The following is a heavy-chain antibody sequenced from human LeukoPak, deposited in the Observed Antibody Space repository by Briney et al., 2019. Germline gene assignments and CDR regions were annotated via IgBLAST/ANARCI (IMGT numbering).Heavy chain of an antibody. CDR3: AREPSGKWLQLD. Sequence: GGSLRLSCVVSGITLSNYGMSWVRQAPGKGLEWVSGISERGGSTNYADSVKGRFTISRDNAKNSLYLQMNSLRAEDTAVYYCAREPSGKWLQLDWGQGTLVTVSS. J-gene: IGHJ4*02. CDR2: ISERGGST. D-gene: IGHD5-24*01. V-gene: IGHV3-23*01. CDR1: GITLSNYG.